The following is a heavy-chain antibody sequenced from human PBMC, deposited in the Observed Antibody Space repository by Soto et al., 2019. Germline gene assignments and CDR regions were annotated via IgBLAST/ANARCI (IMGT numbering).Heavy chain of an antibody. Sequence: PSETLSLTCTVSGGSISSSSYYWGWIRQPPGKGLEWIGSIYYSGSTYYNPSLKSRVTISVDTSKNQFSLKLSSVTAADTAVYYWARHGTRGYSYGGGDFDLWGRGTLVTVSS. CDR2: IYYSGST. CDR3: ARHGTRGYSYGGGDFDL. V-gene: IGHV4-39*01. J-gene: IGHJ2*01. CDR1: GGSISSSSYY. D-gene: IGHD5-18*01.